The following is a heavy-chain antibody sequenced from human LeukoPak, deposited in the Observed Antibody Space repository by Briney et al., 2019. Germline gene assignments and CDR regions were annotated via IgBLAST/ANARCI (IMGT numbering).Heavy chain of an antibody. D-gene: IGHD1-26*01. V-gene: IGHV3-21*01. CDR3: ARDPYSGNYGNYYYYYMDV. Sequence: GGSLRLSCATPGFTFNNYNMNWVRQAPGRALEWVSSITTSGTYIFYADSVKGRFTISRDNAKNSLYLQMNSLGPEDTAVYYCARDPYSGNYGNYYYYYMDVWGKGTTVTISS. CDR2: ITTSGTYI. J-gene: IGHJ6*03. CDR1: GFTFNNYN.